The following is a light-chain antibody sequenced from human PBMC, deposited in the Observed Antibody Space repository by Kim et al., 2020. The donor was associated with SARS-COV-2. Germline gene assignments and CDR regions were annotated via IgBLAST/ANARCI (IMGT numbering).Light chain of an antibody. CDR2: DDD. V-gene: IGLV1-51*01. Sequence: GQNGHISCSGSSANIGNNFVSWYQQLPGTAPKLLIYDDDQRPSGIPDRFSGSKSATSATLGITGLQTGDEADYHCGTWDSSLNTWVFGGGTQLTVL. CDR1: SANIGNNF. J-gene: IGLJ3*02. CDR3: GTWDSSLNTWV.